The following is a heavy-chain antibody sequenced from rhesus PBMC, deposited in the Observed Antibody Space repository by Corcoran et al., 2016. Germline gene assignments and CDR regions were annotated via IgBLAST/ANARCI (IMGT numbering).Heavy chain of an antibody. CDR3: ARAVGGGVTQA. V-gene: IGHV4-173*01. J-gene: IGHJ4*01. CDR2: ISGRGAST. D-gene: IGHD3-22*01. CDR1: GGSISSNY. Sequence: QVQLQESGPGLVKPSETLSLTCAVSGGSISSNYWSWIRQPTGKGREWIGRISGRGASTGHNPSPKIRVTISTDTSKNQFSLKLSSVPAAGTAVYYCARAVGGGVTQAWGQGVLVTVSS.